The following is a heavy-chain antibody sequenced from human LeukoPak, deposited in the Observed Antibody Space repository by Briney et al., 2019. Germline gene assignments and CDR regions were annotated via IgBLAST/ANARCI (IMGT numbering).Heavy chain of an antibody. Sequence: PGGSLRLSCAASEFTFSTYSMHWVRQAPGKGLEWVAVISYDGSNKYYADSVKGRFTISRDNSKNTLYLQMNSLRAEDTAVYYCARDGVGELLWFGELLQHGGLLDYWGQGTLVTVSS. CDR1: EFTFSTYS. V-gene: IGHV3-30-3*01. J-gene: IGHJ4*02. D-gene: IGHD3-10*01. CDR2: ISYDGSNK. CDR3: ARDGVGELLWFGELLQHGGLLDY.